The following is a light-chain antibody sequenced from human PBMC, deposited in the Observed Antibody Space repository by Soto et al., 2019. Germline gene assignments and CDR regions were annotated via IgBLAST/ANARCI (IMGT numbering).Light chain of an antibody. CDR3: SSYTSSSIPDVV. V-gene: IGLV2-14*01. Sequence: QSALTQPASVSGSPGQSITISCTGTSSDVGGYNYVSWYQQHPGKAPKLMIYDVSNRPSGVSNRFSGSKSGNTASLTISGLQAEDEADYDCSSYTSSSIPDVVFGGGTKLTVL. J-gene: IGLJ2*01. CDR1: SSDVGGYNY. CDR2: DVS.